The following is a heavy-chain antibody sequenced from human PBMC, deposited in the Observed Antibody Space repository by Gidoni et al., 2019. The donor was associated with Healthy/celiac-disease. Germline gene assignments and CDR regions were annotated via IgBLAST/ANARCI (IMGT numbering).Heavy chain of an antibody. CDR2: IKSKTDGGTT. J-gene: IGHJ6*02. CDR3: TTSVSLTIFGVVIPYYGMDV. CDR1: GFTFSNAC. D-gene: IGHD3-3*01. V-gene: IGHV3-15*01. Sequence: EVQLVESGGGLVKPGGSLRLSCAASGFTFSNACMSWVRPAPGKGREWVGRIKSKTDGGTTDYAAPVKGRFTISRDDSKNTLYMQMNSLKTEDTAVYYCTTSVSLTIFGVVIPYYGMDVWGQGTTVTVSS.